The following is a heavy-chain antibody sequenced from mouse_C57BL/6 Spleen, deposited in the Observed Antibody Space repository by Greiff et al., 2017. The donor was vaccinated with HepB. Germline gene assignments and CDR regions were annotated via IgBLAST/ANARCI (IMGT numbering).Heavy chain of an antibody. Sequence: QVQLQQSGPELVKPGASVKISCKASGYAFSSSWMNWVKQRPGKGLEWIGRIYPGDGDTNYNGKFKGKATLTADKSSSTAYMQLSSLTSEDSAVYFCARPDYGSSYGFAYWGLGTLVTVSA. D-gene: IGHD1-1*01. CDR3: ARPDYGSSYGFAY. V-gene: IGHV1-82*01. J-gene: IGHJ3*01. CDR2: IYPGDGDT. CDR1: GYAFSSSW.